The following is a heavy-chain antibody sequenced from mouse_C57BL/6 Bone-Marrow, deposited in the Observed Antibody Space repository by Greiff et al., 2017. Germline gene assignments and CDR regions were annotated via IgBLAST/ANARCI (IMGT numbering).Heavy chain of an antibody. J-gene: IGHJ3*01. CDR2: IYPGSGST. D-gene: IGHD1-1*01. Sequence: QVQLQQPGAELVKPGASVKMSCKASGYTFTSYWITWVKQRPGQGLEWIGDIYPGSGSTNYNEKSKSKATLTVDTTSSTAYMQLSSLTSEDSAVYYCARSILYYYGSSYPAWFAYWGQGTLVTVSA. V-gene: IGHV1-55*01. CDR3: ARSILYYYGSSYPAWFAY. CDR1: GYTFTSYW.